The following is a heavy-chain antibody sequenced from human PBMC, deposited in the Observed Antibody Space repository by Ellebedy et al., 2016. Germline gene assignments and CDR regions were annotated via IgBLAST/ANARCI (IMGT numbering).Heavy chain of an antibody. Sequence: GESLKISYAASGFTFSSYAMSWVRQAPGKGLEWVAVISYDGSNKYCADSVKGRFTISRDNSKNTLYLQMNSLRAEDTAVYYCARGSSSSRQLGYFDYWGQGNLVTVSS. D-gene: IGHD6-6*01. J-gene: IGHJ4*02. CDR2: ISYDGSNK. CDR1: GFTFSSYA. CDR3: ARGSSSSRQLGYFDY. V-gene: IGHV3-30*04.